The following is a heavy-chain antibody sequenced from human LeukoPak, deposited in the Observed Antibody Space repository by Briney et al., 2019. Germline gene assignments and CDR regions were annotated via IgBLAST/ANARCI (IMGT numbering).Heavy chain of an antibody. D-gene: IGHD3-3*01. CDR2: ISSSSSTI. Sequence: GGSLRLSCAASGFTFSSYSMNWVRQAPGKGLEWVSYISSSSSTIYYADSVKGRFTISRDNAKNSLYLQMNSLRAEDTAVYYCARADAGDYDFWSGYPPFWGQGTLVTVSS. J-gene: IGHJ4*02. CDR3: ARADAGDYDFWSGYPPF. V-gene: IGHV3-48*01. CDR1: GFTFSSYS.